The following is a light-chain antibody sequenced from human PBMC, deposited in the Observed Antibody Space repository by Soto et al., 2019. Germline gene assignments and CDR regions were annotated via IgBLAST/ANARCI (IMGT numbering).Light chain of an antibody. CDR1: SSDIGGYKY. J-gene: IGLJ2*01. CDR2: DVS. CDR3: SSYTNSGALVV. Sequence: QLVLTQPASVSGSPGQSITISCIGTSSDIGGYKYVSWYQQHPGKAPKLMIYDVSNRPSGVSNRFSGSKSGNTASLTISGLQAEDEADYYCSSYTNSGALVVFGGGTKVTVL. V-gene: IGLV2-14*03.